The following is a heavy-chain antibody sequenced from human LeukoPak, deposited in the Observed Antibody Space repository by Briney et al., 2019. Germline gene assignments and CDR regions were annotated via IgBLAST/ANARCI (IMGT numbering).Heavy chain of an antibody. CDR3: ARAITTTYFDY. V-gene: IGHV4-39*07. J-gene: IGHJ4*02. CDR1: GGSISSSSYY. CDR2: IYYSGST. Sequence: SETLSLTCIVSGGSISSSSYYWGWIRQPPGKGLEWIGSIYYSGSTHYNPSLKSRVTMSVDTSRNQFSLKLSSVTAADTAVYYCARAITTTYFDYWGQGTLVTVSS. D-gene: IGHD3-22*01.